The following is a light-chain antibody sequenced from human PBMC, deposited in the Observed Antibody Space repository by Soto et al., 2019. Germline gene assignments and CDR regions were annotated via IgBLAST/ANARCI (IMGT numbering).Light chain of an antibody. J-gene: IGLJ2*01. CDR3: SSYTRSSPLV. Sequence: QSALTQPASVSGSPGQSITISCTGTSSDVGGYNYVSWYQQHPGKAPKLRIYDVSNRPSGVSNRFSGSKSGNTASLTISGLEAEDEADYYCSSYTRSSPLVFGGGTKLTVL. CDR1: SSDVGGYNY. V-gene: IGLV2-14*01. CDR2: DVS.